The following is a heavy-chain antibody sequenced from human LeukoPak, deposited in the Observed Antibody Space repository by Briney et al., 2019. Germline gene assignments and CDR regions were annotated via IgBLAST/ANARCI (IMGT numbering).Heavy chain of an antibody. CDR2: ISYDGSNK. V-gene: IGHV3-30-3*01. J-gene: IGHJ4*02. D-gene: IGHD5-12*01. Sequence: GGSLRLSCAASGFTFSSYAMHWVRQAPGKGLEWVAVISYDGSNKYYADSVKGRFTISRDNSKNTLYLQMNSLRAEDTAVYYCARGGYSGYDWAHFDYWGQGTLVTVSS. CDR3: ARGGYSGYDWAHFDY. CDR1: GFTFSSYA.